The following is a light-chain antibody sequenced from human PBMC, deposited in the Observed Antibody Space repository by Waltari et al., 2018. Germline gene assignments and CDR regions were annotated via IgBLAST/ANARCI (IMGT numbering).Light chain of an antibody. CDR2: WAS. CDR3: QQYYIAQYT. J-gene: IGKJ2*01. Sequence: DIVMTQSPESLTVSLGERATINCKSSQSVLFSSDNKNYLAWYQQKPGQPPKLLIYWASTRESGVPDRFSGSGSGTDFTLTISSLQAEDVAVYFCQQYYIAQYTFGQGTKLEIK. V-gene: IGKV4-1*01. CDR1: QSVLFSSDNKNY.